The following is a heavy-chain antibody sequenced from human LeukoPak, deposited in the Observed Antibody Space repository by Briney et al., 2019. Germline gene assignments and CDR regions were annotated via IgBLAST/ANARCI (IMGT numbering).Heavy chain of an antibody. CDR3: ARDVGSSSRMDV. D-gene: IGHD6-6*01. J-gene: IGHJ6*02. CDR1: GGTFISYA. V-gene: IGHV1-69*13. Sequence: ASVKVSCKASGGTFISYAISWVRQAPGQGLEWMGGIIPIFGTANYAQKLQGRVTITADESTSTAYMELSSLRSEDTAVYYCARDVGSSSRMDVWGQGTTVTVSS. CDR2: IIPIFGTA.